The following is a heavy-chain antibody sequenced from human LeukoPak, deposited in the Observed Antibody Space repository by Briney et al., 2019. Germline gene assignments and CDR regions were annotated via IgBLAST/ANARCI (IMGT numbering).Heavy chain of an antibody. CDR1: GGSIINYY. V-gene: IGHV4-59*08. CDR3: ARHGFRSFTQPFDY. D-gene: IGHD2-21*01. CDR2: IYSSGIT. Sequence: SETLSLICTVSGGSIINYYWSWIRQTPGKGLEWIGYIYSSGITDYNPSLKSRVTISLDTSKNQFSLKLTSVTAADTAVYYCARHGFRSFTQPFDYWGQGTLVTVSS. J-gene: IGHJ4*01.